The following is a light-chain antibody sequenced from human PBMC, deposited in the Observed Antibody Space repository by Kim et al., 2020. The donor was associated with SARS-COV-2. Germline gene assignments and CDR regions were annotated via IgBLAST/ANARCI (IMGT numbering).Light chain of an antibody. J-gene: IGKJ2*03. CDR3: QQSYDTPPYR. V-gene: IGKV1-39*01. CDR1: LSIDKY. Sequence: DVQMTQSPSSLSASLGDTVTITCRASLSIDKYLNWYQQKSGTAPKLLIYKVSNLHTGVPARFSGSGSGTDFTLTINNLQPEDFATYYCQQSYDTPPYRFGQGTKLEIK. CDR2: KVS.